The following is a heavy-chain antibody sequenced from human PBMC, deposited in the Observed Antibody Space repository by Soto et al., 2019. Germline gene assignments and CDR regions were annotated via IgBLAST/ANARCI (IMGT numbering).Heavy chain of an antibody. D-gene: IGHD6-19*01. CDR3: ARGGSSDWQVAFDF. J-gene: IGHJ3*01. V-gene: IGHV4-34*01. CDR2: VNHNGRN. CDR1: GGSFSGYF. Sequence: SETLSLTCAVYGGSFSGYFWNWIRQTPGKGLEWMGKVNHNGRNNYNPSLKSRVTISLDMSKNQISLKLTSVTAADTAVYYCARGGSSDWQVAFDFWGQGTMVTVSS.